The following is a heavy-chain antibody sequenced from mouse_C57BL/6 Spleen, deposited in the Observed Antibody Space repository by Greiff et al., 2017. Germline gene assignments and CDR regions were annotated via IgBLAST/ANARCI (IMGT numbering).Heavy chain of an antibody. Sequence: QVQLQQSGAELVKPGASVKMSCKASGYTFTEYTIHWVKQRSGQGLEWIGWFYPGSGSIKYNEKFKDKATLTVDKSSSTAYMELSRLTSEDSAVYFYARHGLYGDYPYYAMDYWGQGTSVTVSS. CDR2: FYPGSGSI. V-gene: IGHV1-62-2*01. D-gene: IGHD2-13*01. CDR1: GYTFTEYT. J-gene: IGHJ4*01. CDR3: ARHGLYGDYPYYAMDY.